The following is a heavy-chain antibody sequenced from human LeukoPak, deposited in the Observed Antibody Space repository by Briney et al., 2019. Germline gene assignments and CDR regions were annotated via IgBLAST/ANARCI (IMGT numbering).Heavy chain of an antibody. D-gene: IGHD3-16*01. CDR2: ISWNSGSI. Sequence: TGGSLRLSCAASGFTFDDYAMHWVRQAPGKGLEWVSGISWNSGSIGYADSVKGRFTISRDDAKNSLYLQMNGLRVEDTAVYYCARELRGDLGAFDFWGQGTMVTVSS. CDR1: GFTFDDYA. CDR3: ARELRGDLGAFDF. J-gene: IGHJ3*01. V-gene: IGHV3-9*01.